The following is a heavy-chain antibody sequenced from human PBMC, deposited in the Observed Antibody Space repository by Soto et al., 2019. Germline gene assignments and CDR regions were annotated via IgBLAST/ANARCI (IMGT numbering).Heavy chain of an antibody. J-gene: IGHJ4*02. CDR3: TTDGYYYDSSGYPYFDY. D-gene: IGHD3-22*01. CDR2: IKSKNDGGTT. V-gene: IGHV3-15*01. Sequence: GGSLRLSCAASGFTFSNAWMSWVRQAPGKGLEWVGRIKSKNDGGTTDYAAPVKGRFTITRDDSKNTLYLHMNSLKTEDTAVYYCTTDGYYYDSSGYPYFDYWGQGTLVTVSS. CDR1: GFTFSNAW.